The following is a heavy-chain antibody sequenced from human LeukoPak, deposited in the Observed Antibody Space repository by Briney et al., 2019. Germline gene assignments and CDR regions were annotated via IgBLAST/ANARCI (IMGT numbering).Heavy chain of an antibody. CDR1: GGTFSSYA. J-gene: IGHJ4*02. D-gene: IGHD4-17*01. CDR2: SIPIFGTA. V-gene: IGHV1-69*13. CDR3: ARAGYGDYGELTLDY. Sequence: GASVKVSCKASGGTFSSYAIGWVRQAPGQGLEWMGGSIPIFGTANYAQKFQGRVTITADESTSTAYMELSSLRSEDTAVYYCARAGYGDYGELTLDYWGQGTLVTVSS.